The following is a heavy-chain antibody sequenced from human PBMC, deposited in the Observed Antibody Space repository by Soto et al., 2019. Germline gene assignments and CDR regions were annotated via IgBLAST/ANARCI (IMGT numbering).Heavy chain of an antibody. Sequence: PSETLSLTCTVSGGSMSGSSYFWGWIRQPPGKGLEWIGSIYYSGSTYYNPSLKSRVTISVDTSKNQFSLKLSSVTAADTAVYYCATIPATTILTDYWGQGTLVTVSS. CDR1: GGSMSGSSYF. CDR3: ATIPATTILTDY. J-gene: IGHJ4*02. CDR2: IYYSGST. V-gene: IGHV4-39*01. D-gene: IGHD2-2*02.